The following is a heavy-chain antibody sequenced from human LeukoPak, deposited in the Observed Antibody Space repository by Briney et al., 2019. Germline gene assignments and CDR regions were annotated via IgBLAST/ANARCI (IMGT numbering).Heavy chain of an antibody. Sequence: GASVKVPCKASGYTFTGYYMHWVRQAPGQGLEWMGWINPKNAGTNYAQKFQGRVTMTRDTSTGTAYMELSRLRSDDTAVYYCAKTLYIAAAPGGFDYWGQGTLVAVSS. CDR3: AKTLYIAAAPGGFDY. J-gene: IGHJ4*02. CDR1: GYTFTGYY. V-gene: IGHV1-2*02. D-gene: IGHD6-13*01. CDR2: INPKNAGT.